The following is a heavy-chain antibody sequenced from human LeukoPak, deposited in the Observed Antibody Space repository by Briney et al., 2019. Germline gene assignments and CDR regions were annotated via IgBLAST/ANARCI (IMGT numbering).Heavy chain of an antibody. CDR3: ARSGGVMAARPGPPDY. V-gene: IGHV4-34*01. CDR2: INHSGST. CDR1: GGSFSGYY. J-gene: IGHJ4*02. Sequence: MSSETLSLTFAVYGGSFSGYYWGWIRQPPGKGLEWIGEINHSGSTNYNPSRKSRVTLAVDTSNNQLCLKLSTGTAADTAVKSCARSGGVMAARPGPPDYWGQETLVTVSS. D-gene: IGHD6-6*01.